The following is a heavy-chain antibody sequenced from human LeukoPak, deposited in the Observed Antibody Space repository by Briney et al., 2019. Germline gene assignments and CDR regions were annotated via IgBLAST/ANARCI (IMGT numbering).Heavy chain of an antibody. J-gene: IGHJ4*02. Sequence: GGSLRLSCAASGFTFSSYWMSWVRQAPGKGLEWVANIKQDGSEKYYVDSMKGRFTISRDNAKNSLYLQMNSLRAEDTAVYYCASFEYSSSHPGEDYWGQGTLVTVSS. D-gene: IGHD6-6*01. CDR3: ASFEYSSSHPGEDY. CDR1: GFTFSSYW. V-gene: IGHV3-7*01. CDR2: IKQDGSEK.